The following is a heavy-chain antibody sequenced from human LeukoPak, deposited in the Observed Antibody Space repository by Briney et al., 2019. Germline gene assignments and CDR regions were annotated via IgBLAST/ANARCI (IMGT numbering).Heavy chain of an antibody. CDR2: IWYDGSNK. J-gene: IGHJ4*02. CDR3: ARDRSAYYGDYSLDY. D-gene: IGHD4-17*01. CDR1: GFAFSSHG. Sequence: GRSLRLSCAASGFAFSSHGMHWVRQAPGKGLEWVALIWYDGSNKYHADSVKGRFTISRDNSKNTLYLQMNSLRAEDTAVYYCARDRSAYYGDYSLDYWGQGTLVTVSS. V-gene: IGHV3-33*01.